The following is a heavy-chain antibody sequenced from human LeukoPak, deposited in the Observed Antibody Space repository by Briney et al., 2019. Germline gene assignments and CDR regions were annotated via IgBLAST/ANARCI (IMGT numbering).Heavy chain of an antibody. V-gene: IGHV4-38-2*02. D-gene: IGHD5-24*01. CDR1: GYSISSGYY. Sequence: SETLSLTCTVSGYSISSGYYWGWIRQPPGKGLEWIGSISHSGSTYYNPSLKSRVTISVDTSKNQFSLKLSSVTAADTAVYYCARDSRDGYMVWYFDLWGRGTLVTVSS. J-gene: IGHJ2*01. CDR3: ARDSRDGYMVWYFDL. CDR2: ISHSGST.